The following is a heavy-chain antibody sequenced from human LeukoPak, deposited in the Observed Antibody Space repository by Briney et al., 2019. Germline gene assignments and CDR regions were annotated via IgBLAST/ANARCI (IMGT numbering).Heavy chain of an antibody. CDR2: IIPIFGTA. D-gene: IGHD6-6*01. J-gene: IGHJ6*03. V-gene: IGHV1-69*05. Sequence: SVKVPCKASGGTFSSYAISWVRQAPGQGLEWMGGIIPIFGTANYAQKFQGRVTITTDESTSTAYMELSSLRSEDTAVYYCARARPGVEYSSSSGYYMDVWGKGTTVTVSS. CDR3: ARARPGVEYSSSSGYYMDV. CDR1: GGTFSSYA.